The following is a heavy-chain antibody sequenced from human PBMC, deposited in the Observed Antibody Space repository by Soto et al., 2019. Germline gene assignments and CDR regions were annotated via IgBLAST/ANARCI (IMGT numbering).Heavy chain of an antibody. CDR3: ARTLYGDNVKY. J-gene: IGHJ4*02. Sequence: ASVKVSCKTSGYTFTSYDINWVRPATGQRLEWMGWMNPNSGNTGYAQKFQGRVTMTRNTSISTAYMELSNLRSEDTAVYYCARTLYGDNVKYWSQGTLITVSS. V-gene: IGHV1-8*01. CDR1: GYTFTSYD. D-gene: IGHD4-17*01. CDR2: MNPNSGNT.